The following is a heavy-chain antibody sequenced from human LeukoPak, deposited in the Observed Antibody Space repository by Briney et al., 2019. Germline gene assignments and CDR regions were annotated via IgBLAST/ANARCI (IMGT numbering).Heavy chain of an antibody. D-gene: IGHD3-16*01. V-gene: IGHV3-43*01. CDR1: GFTFDDYT. Sequence: PGGSLRHSCAASGFTFDDYTMHWVRQAPGKGLEWVSLISWDGGSTYYADSVKGRFTISRDNSKNSLYLQMNSLRTEDTALYYCAKDSDGGAVDYWGQGTLVTVSS. CDR3: AKDSDGGAVDY. CDR2: ISWDGGST. J-gene: IGHJ4*02.